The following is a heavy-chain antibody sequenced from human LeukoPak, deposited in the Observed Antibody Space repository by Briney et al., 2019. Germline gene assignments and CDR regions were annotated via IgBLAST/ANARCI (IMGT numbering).Heavy chain of an antibody. CDR2: IYSGGST. CDR1: GFTVSSNY. D-gene: IGHD2-2*01. V-gene: IGHV3-53*01. CDR3: ARDIVVVPAALNPNAVDAFDI. J-gene: IGHJ3*02. Sequence: GGSLRLSCAASGFTVSSNYMSWVRQAPGKGLEWVSVIYSGGSTYYADSVKGRFTISRDNAKNSLYLQMNSLRAEDTAVYYCARDIVVVPAALNPNAVDAFDIWGQGTMVTVSS.